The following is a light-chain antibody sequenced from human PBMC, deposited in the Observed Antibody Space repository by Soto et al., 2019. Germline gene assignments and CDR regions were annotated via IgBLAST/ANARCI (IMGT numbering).Light chain of an antibody. CDR1: QNIGVW. CDR2: KTS. CDR3: QQSSTLPIT. V-gene: IGKV1-5*03. J-gene: IGKJ5*01. Sequence: DIQRTQSPSTLSAPVGDRVTIVCGASQNIGVWLAWYQQKPGKVPSLLIYKTSTLEDGVPSRFSGTGSGTDFTLTISSLQPDDFATYYCQQSSTLPITFGQGHNWRL.